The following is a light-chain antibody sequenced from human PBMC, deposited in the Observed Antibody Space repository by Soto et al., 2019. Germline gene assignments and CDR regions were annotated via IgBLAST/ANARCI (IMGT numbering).Light chain of an antibody. Sequence: QSVLTQPRSVSGSPGQSVTISCTGTSSDVGGYNYVSWYQQHPGKAPKLMIYDVSKRPSGVPDRFSGSKSGNTASLTISGLQAEDKADYHCCSYAGSYTLVFGGGTKVTVL. V-gene: IGLV2-11*01. J-gene: IGLJ2*01. CDR3: CSYAGSYTLV. CDR1: SSDVGGYNY. CDR2: DVS.